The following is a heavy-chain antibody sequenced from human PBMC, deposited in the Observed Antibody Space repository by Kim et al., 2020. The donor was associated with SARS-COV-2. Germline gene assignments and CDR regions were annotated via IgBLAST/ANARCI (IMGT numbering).Heavy chain of an antibody. CDR1: GGSFSGYY. CDR3: ARGGGNLGYCSGGSCYFDY. CDR2: INHSGST. Sequence: SETLSLTCAVYGGSFSGYYWSWIRQPPGKGLEWIGEINHSGSTNYNPSLKSRVTISVDTSKNQFSLKLSYVTAADTAVYYCARGGGNLGYCSGGSCYFDYWGQGTLVTVSS. J-gene: IGHJ4*02. V-gene: IGHV4-34*01. D-gene: IGHD2-15*01.